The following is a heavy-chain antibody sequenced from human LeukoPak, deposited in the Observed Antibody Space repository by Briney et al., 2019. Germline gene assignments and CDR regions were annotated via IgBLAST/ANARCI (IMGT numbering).Heavy chain of an antibody. J-gene: IGHJ4*02. V-gene: IGHV3-74*01. D-gene: IGHD3-3*01. CDR1: GFTFSSYW. CDR2: INNDGSST. CDR3: LGVAARPTRNFDY. Sequence: PGGSLRLSCVASGFTFSSYWMHWVRQAPGKGLVWVSHINNDGSSTSYADSVKGRFTISRDNAKNTLYLQMNSLRDDGTAAYYCLGVAARPTRNFDYWGQGTLVTVSS.